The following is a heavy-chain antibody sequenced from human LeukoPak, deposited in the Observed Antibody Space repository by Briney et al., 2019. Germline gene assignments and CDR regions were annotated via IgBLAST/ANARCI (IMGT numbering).Heavy chain of an antibody. D-gene: IGHD5-24*01. V-gene: IGHV3-7*01. Sequence: GGSLRLSCAVSGLRFGSFWMSWVRQAPGKGLEWVANINQDGSEKYFVDSVRGRFTISRDNSKNSLHLQMNTLRAEVTAVYYCARERDGRFFDYWGQGTLVNVSS. CDR2: INQDGSEK. CDR1: GLRFGSFW. CDR3: ARERDGRFFDY. J-gene: IGHJ4*02.